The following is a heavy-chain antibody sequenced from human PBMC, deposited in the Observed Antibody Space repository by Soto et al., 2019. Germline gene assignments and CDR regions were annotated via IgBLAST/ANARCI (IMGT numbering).Heavy chain of an antibody. CDR3: ASNYAYADGYYWYGIDV. J-gene: IGHJ6*02. V-gene: IGHV3-74*01. CDR1: GFTFSRYW. D-gene: IGHD3-16*01. CDR2: ISSYGSDT. Sequence: EVQLVESGGGLVLPGASLRLSCAASGFTFSRYWMHWVRQAPGKGLVWVSRISSYGSDTHYADSVKGRFTISRDNAKNTLYLQMNRLRAADTAVYYCASNYAYADGYYWYGIDVWGQGTTVNVSS.